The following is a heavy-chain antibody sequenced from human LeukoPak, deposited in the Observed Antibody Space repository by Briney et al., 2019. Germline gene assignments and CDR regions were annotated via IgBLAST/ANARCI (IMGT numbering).Heavy chain of an antibody. CDR3: ARGRGYNSFDY. V-gene: IGHV4-34*01. CDR1: GGSFSGYY. J-gene: IGHJ4*02. D-gene: IGHD5-24*01. CDR2: INHSGST. Sequence: SETLSLTCAVYGGSFSGYYWSWIRQPPGKGLEWIGEINHSGSTNYNPSLKSRVTISVDTPKNQFSLKLGSVTAADTAVYYCARGRGYNSFDYWGQGTLVTVSS.